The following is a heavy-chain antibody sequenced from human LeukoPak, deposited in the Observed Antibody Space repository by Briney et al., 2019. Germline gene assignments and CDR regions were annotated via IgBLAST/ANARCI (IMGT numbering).Heavy chain of an antibody. CDR3: AKVALAYDTLYYFDY. CDR2: ISSSSSYI. Sequence: GGSLRLSCAASGFTFSSYSMNWVRQAPGKGLEGVSSISSSSSYIYYADSVKGRFTISRDNSKNTLYVQMNSLRAEDTAVYYCAKVALAYDTLYYFDYWGQGTLVTVSS. V-gene: IGHV3-21*04. CDR1: GFTFSSYS. D-gene: IGHD3-22*01. J-gene: IGHJ4*02.